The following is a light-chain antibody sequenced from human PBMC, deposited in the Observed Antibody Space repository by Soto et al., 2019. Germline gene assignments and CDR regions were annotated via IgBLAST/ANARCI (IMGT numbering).Light chain of an antibody. J-gene: IGKJ1*01. CDR2: AAS. CDR3: QQYGSSPRT. Sequence: EIVMTQSPATLSVSPGERATLSCRASQNVGNNLAWYQQTPGQTPRLLIYAASSRATGIPDRFSGSGSGTDFSLTISRLEAEDFAVYYCQQYGSSPRTFGQGTKVDIK. CDR1: QNVGNN. V-gene: IGKV3-20*01.